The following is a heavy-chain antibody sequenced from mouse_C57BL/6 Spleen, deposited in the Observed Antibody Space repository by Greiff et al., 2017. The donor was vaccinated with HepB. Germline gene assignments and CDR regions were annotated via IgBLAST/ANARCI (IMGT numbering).Heavy chain of an antibody. V-gene: IGHV5-17*01. D-gene: IGHD2-4*01. CDR2: ISSGSSTI. CDR3: ARPRLMITCAY. CDR1: GFTFSDYG. J-gene: IGHJ3*01. Sequence: EVKLMESGGGLVKPGGSLKLSCAASGFTFSDYGMHWVRQAPEKGLEWVAYISSGSSTIYYADTVKGRFTISRDNAKNTLFLQMTSLRSEDTAMYYCARPRLMITCAYWGQGTLVTVSA.